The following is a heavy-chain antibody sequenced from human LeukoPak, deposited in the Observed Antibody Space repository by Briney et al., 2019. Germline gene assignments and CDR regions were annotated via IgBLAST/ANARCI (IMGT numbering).Heavy chain of an antibody. D-gene: IGHD3-16*01. J-gene: IGHJ4*01. CDR1: GYTFTGYY. Sequence: GASVKVSCKASGYTFTGYYLLWVRQAPGQGLEWMGWIKTNSGATDYAQNFEARVTMTRDTSSGTAYLDLSSLTSDDTAVYYCARGRRILGGPENAGDFFDYWGQGTLVIVSS. CDR2: IKTNSGAT. CDR3: ARGRRILGGPENAGDFFDY. V-gene: IGHV1-2*02.